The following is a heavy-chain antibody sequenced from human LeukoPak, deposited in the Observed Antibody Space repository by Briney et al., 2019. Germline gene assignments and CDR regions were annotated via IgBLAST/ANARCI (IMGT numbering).Heavy chain of an antibody. D-gene: IGHD3-22*01. J-gene: IGHJ4*02. CDR1: GGSFSDYY. Sequence: PSETLSLTCAVYGGSFSDYYWSWIRQIPGKGLEWIGEINHSGSTNYNPSLKSRVTISVDTSKNQFSLKLSSETAADTAVYYCARGYYYDSSGYYLGYWGQGNLVTVSS. V-gene: IGHV4-34*01. CDR2: INHSGST. CDR3: ARGYYYDSSGYYLGY.